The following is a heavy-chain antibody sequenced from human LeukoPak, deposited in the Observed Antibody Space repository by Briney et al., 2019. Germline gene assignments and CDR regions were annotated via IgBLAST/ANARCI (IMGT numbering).Heavy chain of an antibody. CDR2: IYYSGST. D-gene: IGHD3-22*01. CDR3: ARGRDYYGSSRYNYGMDV. J-gene: IGHJ6*02. Sequence: SETLSLTCTVSGGSISSYYWSWIRQPPGKGLEWIGYIYYSGSTNYNPSLKSRVTISVDTSKNQFSLKLSSVAAADTAVYYCARGRDYYGSSRYNYGMDVWGQGTTVTVSS. CDR1: GGSISSYY. V-gene: IGHV4-59*01.